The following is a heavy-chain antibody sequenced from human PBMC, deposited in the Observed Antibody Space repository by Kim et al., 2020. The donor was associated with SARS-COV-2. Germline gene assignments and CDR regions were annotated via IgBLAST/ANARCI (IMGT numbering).Heavy chain of an antibody. D-gene: IGHD3-3*01. CDR1: GGSISSYY. CDR2: IYYSGST. V-gene: IGHV4-59*01. CDR3: ARAAIFGTWDY. J-gene: IGHJ4*02. Sequence: SETLSLTYTVSGGSISSYYWSWIRQPPGKGLEWIGYIYYSGSTNYNPSLKSRVTISVDTSKNQFSLKLSSVTAADTTVYYCARAAIFGTWDYWGQGTLVTVSS.